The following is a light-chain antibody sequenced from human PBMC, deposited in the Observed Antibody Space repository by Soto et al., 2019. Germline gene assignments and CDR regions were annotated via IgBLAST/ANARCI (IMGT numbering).Light chain of an antibody. CDR3: QQYGSSPAGLT. CDR1: QSVSSSY. Sequence: EIVLMQSPGTLSLSPGERATLSCRASQSVSSSYLAWYQQKPGQAPRLLIYGASSRATGIPDRFSGSGSGTDFTLTISRLEPEDFAVYYCQQYGSSPAGLTFGGGTKVDIK. J-gene: IGKJ4*01. V-gene: IGKV3-20*01. CDR2: GAS.